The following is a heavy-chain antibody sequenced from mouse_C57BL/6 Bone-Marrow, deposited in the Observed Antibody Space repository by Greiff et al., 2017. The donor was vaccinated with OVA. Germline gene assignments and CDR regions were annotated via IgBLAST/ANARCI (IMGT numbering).Heavy chain of an antibody. V-gene: IGHV1-69*01. CDR1: GYTFTSYW. J-gene: IGHJ4*01. D-gene: IGHD1-3*01. CDR3: ARSGGGYYAMDY. Sequence: QVQLKQPGAELVMPGASVKLSCKASGYTFTSYWMHWVKQRPGQGLEWIGEIDPSDSYTNYNQKFKGKSTLTVDKSSSTAYMQLSSLTSEDSAVYYCARSGGGYYAMDYWGQGTSVTVSS. CDR2: IDPSDSYT.